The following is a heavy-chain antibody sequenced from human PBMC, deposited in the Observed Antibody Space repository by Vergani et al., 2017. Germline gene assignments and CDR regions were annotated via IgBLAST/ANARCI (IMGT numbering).Heavy chain of an antibody. J-gene: IGHJ4*02. Sequence: QLQLQESGPGLVKPSETLSLTCTVSGGSISSYYWSWIRQPPGKGLEWIGYIYYSGSTNYNPSLKSRVTISVDTSKNQFSLKLSSVTAADTAVYYCAREVDSGSYYTHFDYWGQGTLVTVSS. CDR3: AREVDSGSYYTHFDY. V-gene: IGHV4-59*01. CDR1: GGSISSYY. CDR2: IYYSGST. D-gene: IGHD3-10*01.